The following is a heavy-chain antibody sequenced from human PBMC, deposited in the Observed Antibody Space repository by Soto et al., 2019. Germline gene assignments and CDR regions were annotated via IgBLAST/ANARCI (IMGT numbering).Heavy chain of an antibody. CDR2: ISAYNGNT. J-gene: IGHJ3*02. Sequence: ASVKVSCKASGYTFTSYGISWVRQAPGQGLEWMGWISAYNGNTNYAQKLQGRVTMTTDTSTSTAYMELRSLRSDDTAVYYCARDWDIAARRKDDAFDIWGQGTMVTVSS. CDR3: ARDWDIAARRKDDAFDI. CDR1: GYTFTSYG. D-gene: IGHD6-6*01. V-gene: IGHV1-18*01.